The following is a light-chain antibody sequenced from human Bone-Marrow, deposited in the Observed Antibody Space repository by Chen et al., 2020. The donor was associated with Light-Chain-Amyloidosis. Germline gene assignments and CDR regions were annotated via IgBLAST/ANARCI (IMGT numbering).Light chain of an antibody. CDR3: EQYETLPFT. J-gene: IGKJ3*01. CDR2: DAS. Sequence: DIQMTQSPSSLSASVGHRVTNTCRASQDIINYLVWYQQKPGKAPKLLIYDASNLETWVPSRFSGSGAGPDFTFTISSLQPEDIATYYCEQYETLPFTFGPGTKVDIK. CDR1: QDIINY. V-gene: IGKV1-33*01.